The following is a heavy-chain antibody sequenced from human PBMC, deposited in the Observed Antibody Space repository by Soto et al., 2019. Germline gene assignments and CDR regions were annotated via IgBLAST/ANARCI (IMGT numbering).Heavy chain of an antibody. J-gene: IGHJ6*02. CDR3: SSLGMVLGVIFPPFYGMDV. CDR1: GCTCTGYY. V-gene: IGHV1-2*02. CDR2: IKPNSGSG. D-gene: IGHD3-10*01. Sequence: ASVKVSCKACGCTCTGYYMHCVRQATGQGREWMGWIKPNSGSGNYAQKFQCRLTLTRDTSISTAYMELSRLRSDDTAVYYCSSLGMVLGVIFPPFYGMDVWGQGTTVTVSS.